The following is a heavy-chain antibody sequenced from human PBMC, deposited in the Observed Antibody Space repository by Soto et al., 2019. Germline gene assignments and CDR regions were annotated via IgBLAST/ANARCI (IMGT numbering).Heavy chain of an antibody. J-gene: IGHJ3*02. CDR2: ISYDGSNK. CDR3: AREVIVVVTAPAFDI. CDR1: GFTFSSYA. V-gene: IGHV3-30-3*01. D-gene: IGHD2-21*02. Sequence: QVQLVESGGGVVQPGRSLRLSCAASGFTFSSYAMHWVRQAPGKGLEWVAVISYDGSNKYYADSVKGRFTISIDNSKNTLYLQMNSLRAEDTAVYYCAREVIVVVTAPAFDIWGQGTMVTVSS.